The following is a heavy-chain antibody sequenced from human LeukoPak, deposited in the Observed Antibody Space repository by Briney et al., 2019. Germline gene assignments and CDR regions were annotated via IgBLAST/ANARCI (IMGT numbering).Heavy chain of an antibody. Sequence: GGSLRFSCAASGFTFSSYWMHWFRQAPGKGLVRVSRINTDGRTTGYADSVRGRFTISRDNAKNTLYLQMNGLRAEDTAVYYCAKDLTWNTADYWGQGTLGSVPS. CDR1: GFTFSSYW. V-gene: IGHV3-74*01. J-gene: IGHJ4*02. CDR3: AKDLTWNTADY. CDR2: INTDGRTT. D-gene: IGHD1/OR15-1a*01.